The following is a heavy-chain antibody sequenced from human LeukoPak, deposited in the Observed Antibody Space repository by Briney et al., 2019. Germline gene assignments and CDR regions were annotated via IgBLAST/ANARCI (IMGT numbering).Heavy chain of an antibody. V-gene: IGHV1-2*02. J-gene: IGHJ4*02. CDR3: ARDQGMNGYNLGFIDY. CDR2: INPNSGGT. D-gene: IGHD5-24*01. CDR1: GYTFTGYY. Sequence: ASVTVSCKASGYTFTGYYMHWVRQAPGQGLEWMGWINPNSGGTNSAQKFQGRVTMTRDTSISTAYMELSRLRSDDTAVYYCARDQGMNGYNLGFIDYWGQGTLVTVAS.